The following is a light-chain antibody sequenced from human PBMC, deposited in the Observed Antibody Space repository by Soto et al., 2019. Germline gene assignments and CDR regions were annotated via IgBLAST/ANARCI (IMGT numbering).Light chain of an antibody. J-gene: IGLJ1*01. CDR2: SNY. Sequence: QPVLTQPPSASGTPGQRVTISCSGSSSNIERNTVTWYQQLPGTAPKLVIYSNYDRPSGVPDRFSGSTSGTSASLVIRGLQSEDEADYYCAAWDDILNGYVFGGGTKLTVL. CDR3: AAWDDILNGYV. CDR1: SSNIERNT. V-gene: IGLV1-44*01.